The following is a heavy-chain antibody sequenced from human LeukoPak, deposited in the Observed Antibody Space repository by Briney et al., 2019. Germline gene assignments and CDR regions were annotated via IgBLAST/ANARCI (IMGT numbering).Heavy chain of an antibody. CDR1: GFTFSNYA. D-gene: IGHD1-26*01. V-gene: IGHV3-23*01. Sequence: GGSLRLSCAASGFTFSNYAMSWVRQAPGKGLEWVSAISGSGGSTYYPDSVKGRFTISRDNSRNTLYLQMNSLGAEDTAVYHCAKRSTPGTYYFDYWGPGTLVTVSS. CDR3: AKRSTPGTYYFDY. J-gene: IGHJ4*02. CDR2: ISGSGGST.